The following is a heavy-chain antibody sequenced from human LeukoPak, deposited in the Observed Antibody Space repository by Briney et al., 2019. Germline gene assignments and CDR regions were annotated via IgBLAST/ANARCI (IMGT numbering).Heavy chain of an antibody. CDR1: GFTFSSYS. V-gene: IGHV3-21*01. Sequence: PGGSLRLSCAASGFTFSSYSMNWVRQAPGKGLEWVSSISSSSSYIYYADSVKGRFTISRDNAKNSLYLQMNSLRAEDTAVYYCARPDTAMVRGYYFYYWGQGTLVTVSS. CDR2: ISSSSSYI. CDR3: ARPDTAMVRGYYFYY. D-gene: IGHD5-18*01. J-gene: IGHJ4*02.